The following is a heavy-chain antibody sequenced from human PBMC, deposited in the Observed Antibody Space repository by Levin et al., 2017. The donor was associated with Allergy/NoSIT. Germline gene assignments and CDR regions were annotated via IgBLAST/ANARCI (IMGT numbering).Heavy chain of an antibody. CDR1: GYTFTSYD. CDR3: ARDLAARHYYYYAMDV. CDR2: MNPNSGDT. Sequence: ASVKVSCKASGYTFTSYDINWVRQATGQGLEWMGWMNPNSGDTGYAQKFQGRVTMTRDTSISTAYMELSSLRSEDTAVYFCARDLAARHYYYYAMDVWGQGTTVTVSS. D-gene: IGHD6-6*01. J-gene: IGHJ6*02. V-gene: IGHV1-8*01.